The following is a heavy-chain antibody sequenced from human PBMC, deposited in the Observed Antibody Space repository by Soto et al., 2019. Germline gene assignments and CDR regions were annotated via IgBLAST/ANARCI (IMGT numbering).Heavy chain of an antibody. V-gene: IGHV1-69*01. CDR1: GGTFSSYA. Sequence: QVQLVQSGAEVKKPGSSVKVSCKASGGTFSSYAISWVRQAPGQGLEWMGGIIPIFGTANYAQKFQGRVTITADESTSTAYMEMSSLRSDDTAVYYCAREVLGYCSSTSPCYDDIDVWGQGTTVTDSS. D-gene: IGHD2-2*01. CDR2: IIPIFGTA. CDR3: AREVLGYCSSTSPCYDDIDV. J-gene: IGHJ6*02.